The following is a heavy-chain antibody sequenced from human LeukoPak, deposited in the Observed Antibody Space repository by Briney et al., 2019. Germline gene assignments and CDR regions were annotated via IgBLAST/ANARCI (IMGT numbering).Heavy chain of an antibody. J-gene: IGHJ5*02. CDR1: GFTFSSYA. V-gene: IGHV3-23*01. Sequence: PGGALRLSCAASGFTFSSYAMSWVRQAPGKGLEWVSSISGSGAGTKYADSVKGRFNISRDNSKNTLFLQMSSLRAEDTALYYCAKGSSGYFADLWGQGTLVTVSS. CDR2: ISGSGAGT. CDR3: AKGSSGYFADL. D-gene: IGHD3-22*01.